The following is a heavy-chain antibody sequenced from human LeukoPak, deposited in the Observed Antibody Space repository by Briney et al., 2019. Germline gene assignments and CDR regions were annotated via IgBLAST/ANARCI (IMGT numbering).Heavy chain of an antibody. D-gene: IGHD6-13*01. CDR3: ARDLPYSSSWESIDY. CDR2: ISTYNGNA. Sequence: GESLKISCKGSGYSFTSYWTGWVRQAPGQGLEWMGWISTYNGNANYAQKIQGRVTMTTDTSTSTAYMELRSLRSDDTAVYYCARDLPYSSSWESIDYWGQGTLVTVSS. J-gene: IGHJ4*02. CDR1: GYSFTSYW. V-gene: IGHV1-18*04.